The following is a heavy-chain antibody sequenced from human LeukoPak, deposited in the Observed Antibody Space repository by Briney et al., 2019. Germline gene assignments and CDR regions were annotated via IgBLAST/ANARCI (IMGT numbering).Heavy chain of an antibody. CDR3: ARDDRTGAVAPGAFDI. D-gene: IGHD6-19*01. CDR1: GYTFTSYY. V-gene: IGHV1-46*01. Sequence: GASVKVSCKASGYTFTSYYMHWVRQAPGQGLEWMGIINPSGGSTSYAQKFQGRVTMTRDTSTSTVYMELSSLRSEDTAVYYCARDDRTGAVAPGAFDIWGQGTMVTVSS. CDR2: INPSGGST. J-gene: IGHJ3*02.